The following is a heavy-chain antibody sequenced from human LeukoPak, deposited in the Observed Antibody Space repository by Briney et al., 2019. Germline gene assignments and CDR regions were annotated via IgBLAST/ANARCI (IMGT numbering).Heavy chain of an antibody. CDR3: AKDEWVYYYGSGSYLVY. Sequence: GGSLRLSCAASGFIFSSYGMHWVRQAPGKGLEWVAFIRYDSTTKYYADSVKGRFTISRDNSKNTLYLQMNSLRAEDTAVYYCAKDEWVYYYGSGSYLVYWGQGTLVTVSS. D-gene: IGHD3-10*01. CDR1: GFIFSSYG. V-gene: IGHV3-30*02. CDR2: IRYDSTTK. J-gene: IGHJ4*02.